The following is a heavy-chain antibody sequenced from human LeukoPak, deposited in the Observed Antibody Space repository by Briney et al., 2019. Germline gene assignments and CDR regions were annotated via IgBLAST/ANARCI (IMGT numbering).Heavy chain of an antibody. CDR3: ARGAGYSSSWRPLGDWFDP. V-gene: IGHV4-34*01. CDR1: GGPFSGYY. Sequence: SETLSLTCAVYGGPFSGYYWSWIRQPPGKGLEWIGEINHSGSTNYNPSLKSRVTISVDTSENQFSLKLSSVTAADTAVYYCARGAGYSSSWRPLGDWFDPWGQGTLVTVSS. CDR2: INHSGST. J-gene: IGHJ5*02. D-gene: IGHD6-13*01.